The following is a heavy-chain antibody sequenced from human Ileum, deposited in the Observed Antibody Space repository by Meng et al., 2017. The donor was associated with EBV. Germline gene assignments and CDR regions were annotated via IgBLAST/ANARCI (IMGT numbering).Heavy chain of an antibody. J-gene: IGHJ4*02. CDR2: IYYDDYQ. Sequence: IPFEAPGPTLLKPTQTLTLTCSFSGFSRSTNGVGVGWIRQPPGKALEWLALIYYDDYQRYIPSLKTRLTITRVTSKSQVVLAMTNMDPVDTATYYCAHKPSGEDFFDYWGQGTLVTVSS. CDR3: AHKPSGEDFFDY. D-gene: IGHD3-16*01. CDR1: GFSRSTNGVG. V-gene: IGHV2-5*02.